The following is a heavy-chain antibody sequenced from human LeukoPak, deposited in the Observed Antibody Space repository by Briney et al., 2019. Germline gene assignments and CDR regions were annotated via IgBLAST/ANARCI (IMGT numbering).Heavy chain of an antibody. CDR3: AKDCSDSRVADVFFEY. Sequence: GGSLRLSCAASGLTFSDYAMSWFRQASGKGLEWVSGITSGFTPHYADSVKGRFTISRENSKNTFHLQLNSLRAEDTAVYYCAKDCSDSRVADVFFEYWGQGTLVTVSS. V-gene: IGHV3-23*01. J-gene: IGHJ4*02. D-gene: IGHD3-3*01. CDR2: ITSGFTP. CDR1: GLTFSDYA.